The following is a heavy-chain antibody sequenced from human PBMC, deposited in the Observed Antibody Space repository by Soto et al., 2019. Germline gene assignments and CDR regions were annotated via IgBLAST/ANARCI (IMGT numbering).Heavy chain of an antibody. D-gene: IGHD3-9*01. V-gene: IGHV3-48*02. J-gene: IGHJ4*02. CDR3: ARDFGVGGLVIRGYFDY. Sequence: EVQLVESGGGLVQPGGSPRLSCAASGFTFSSYSMNWVRQAPGKGLEWVSYISSSSSTIYYADSVKGRFTISRDNAKNSLYLQMNSLRDEDTAVYYCARDFGVGGLVIRGYFDYWGQGTLVTVSS. CDR2: ISSSSSTI. CDR1: GFTFSSYS.